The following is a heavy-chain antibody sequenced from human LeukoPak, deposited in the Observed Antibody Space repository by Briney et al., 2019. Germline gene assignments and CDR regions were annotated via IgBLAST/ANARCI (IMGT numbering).Heavy chain of an antibody. V-gene: IGHV4-34*01. CDR1: GGSFSGYY. CDR2: INHSGST. Sequence: SETLSLTCAVYGGSFSGYYWSWIRQPPGKGLEWIGEINHSGSTNYNPSLKSRVTISVDTSKNQFSLKLSSVTAADTAVYYCARVVVGYDILTGAPYYFGYWGQGTLVTVSS. J-gene: IGHJ4*02. CDR3: ARVVVGYDILTGAPYYFGY. D-gene: IGHD3-9*01.